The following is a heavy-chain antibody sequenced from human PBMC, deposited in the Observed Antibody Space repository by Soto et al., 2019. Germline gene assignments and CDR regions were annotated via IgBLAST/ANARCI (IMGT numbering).Heavy chain of an antibody. V-gene: IGHV4-34*01. D-gene: IGHD4-17*01. Sequence: PSETLSLTCAVYGGSFSGYHWTWIRQAPGKGLEWIGEINHSGSTNNPSLKSRVTISAYMSQKQFSLKLTSVTAADTAVYYCARIPGSDYSDPHDYWGQGTVVTVSS. CDR2: INHSGST. J-gene: IGHJ4*02. CDR3: ARIPGSDYSDPHDY. CDR1: GGSFSGYH.